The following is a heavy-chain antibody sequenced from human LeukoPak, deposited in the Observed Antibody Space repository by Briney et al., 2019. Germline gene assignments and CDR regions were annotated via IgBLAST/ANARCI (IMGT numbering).Heavy chain of an antibody. CDR1: GFTFSSYS. Sequence: GGSLRLSCAASGFTFSSYSMNWVRPAPGKGLEWVSSISSSSSYIYYADSVKGRFTISRDNAKNSLYLQMNSLRAEDTAVYYCAREAYSSSWLVWFDPRGQGTLVTVSS. D-gene: IGHD6-13*01. CDR2: ISSSSSYI. J-gene: IGHJ5*02. CDR3: AREAYSSSWLVWFDP. V-gene: IGHV3-21*01.